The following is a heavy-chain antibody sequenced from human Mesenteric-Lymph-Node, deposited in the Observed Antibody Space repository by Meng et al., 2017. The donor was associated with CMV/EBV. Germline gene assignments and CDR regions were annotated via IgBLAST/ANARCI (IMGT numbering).Heavy chain of an antibody. J-gene: IGHJ4*02. CDR1: GFSFSIYG. CDR3: AKDGSGSFLHY. V-gene: IGHV3-30*02. Sequence: GGSLRLSCAASGFSFSIYGMHWVRQAPGKGLDWVAFITYDGSPQYYADSLKGRFTISRDNSKNTLYLQMNSLRAEDTALYYCAKDGSGSFLHYWGQGTLVTVSS. CDR2: ITYDGSPQ. D-gene: IGHD3-10*01.